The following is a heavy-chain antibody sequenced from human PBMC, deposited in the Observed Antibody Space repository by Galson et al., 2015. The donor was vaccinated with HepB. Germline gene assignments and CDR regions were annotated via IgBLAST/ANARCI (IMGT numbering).Heavy chain of an antibody. CDR2: IRSKANSYAT. CDR1: GFTFSGSA. J-gene: IGHJ4*02. CDR3: TTLPKRTIPERPGEGFR. Sequence: SLRLSCAASGFTFSGSAMHWVRQASGKGLEWVGRIRSKANSYATAYAASVKGRFTISRDDSKNTAYLQMNSLKTEDTAVYYCTTLPKRTIPERPGEGFRWGQGTLVTVSS. D-gene: IGHD2-21*01. V-gene: IGHV3-73*01.